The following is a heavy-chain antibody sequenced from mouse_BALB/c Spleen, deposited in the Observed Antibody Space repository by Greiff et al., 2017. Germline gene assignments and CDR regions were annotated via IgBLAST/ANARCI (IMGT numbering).Heavy chain of an antibody. D-gene: IGHD2-3*01. CDR3: ARGADGYYSWFAY. CDR2: ISSGSSTI. J-gene: IGHJ3*01. Sequence: EVKLMESGGGLVQPGGSRKLSCAASGFTFSSFGMHWVRQAPEKGLEWVAYISSGSSTIYYADTVKGRFTISRDNPKNTLFLQMTSLRSEDTAMYYCARGADGYYSWFAYWGQGTLVTVSA. CDR1: GFTFSSFG. V-gene: IGHV5-17*02.